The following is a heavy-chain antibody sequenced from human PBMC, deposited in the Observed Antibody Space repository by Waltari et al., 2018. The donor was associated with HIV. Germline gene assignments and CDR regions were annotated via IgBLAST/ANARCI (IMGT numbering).Heavy chain of an antibody. CDR2: ISDDGSDT. J-gene: IGHJ4*02. CDR3: TRDLSTYGHEFDY. V-gene: IGHV3-74*01. D-gene: IGHD3-16*01. Sequence: EVQLVESGGDLVQPGGSMRLSCAASGFNFRSYWMHWIRQIPGKGLVWVSHISDDGSDTSYLESVKGRFTISRDNAKNTLYLQMNSLRVEDTAIYYCTRDLSTYGHEFDYWGQGTLVTVAS. CDR1: GFNFRSYW.